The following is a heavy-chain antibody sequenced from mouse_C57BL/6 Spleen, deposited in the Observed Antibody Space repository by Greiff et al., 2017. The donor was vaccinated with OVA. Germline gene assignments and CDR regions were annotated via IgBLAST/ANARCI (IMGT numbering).Heavy chain of an antibody. CDR2: IDPETGGT. V-gene: IGHV1-15*01. Sequence: QVQLKQSGAELVRPGASVTLSCKASGYTFTDYEMHWVKQTPVHGLEWIGAIDPETGGTAYNQKFKGKAILTADKSSSTAYMELRSLTSEDSAVYYCTRQGYDYDAWFAYWGQGTLVTVSA. CDR1: GYTFTDYE. J-gene: IGHJ3*01. CDR3: TRQGYDYDAWFAY. D-gene: IGHD2-4*01.